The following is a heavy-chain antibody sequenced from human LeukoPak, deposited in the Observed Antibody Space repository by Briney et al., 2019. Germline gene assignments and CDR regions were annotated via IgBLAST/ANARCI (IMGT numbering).Heavy chain of an antibody. CDR3: ARVISPDSYYYYSYYYYMDV. V-gene: IGHV3-48*03. Sequence: GGSLRLSCAASGFTFSNYEMNWVRQAPGKGLEWVSYISSSGSTIYYADSVKGRFTISRDNAKNSLYLQMNSLRAEDTAVYYCARVISPDSYYYYSYYYYMDVWGKGTTVTVSS. J-gene: IGHJ6*03. CDR1: GFTFSNYE. CDR2: ISSSGSTI. D-gene: IGHD3-10*01.